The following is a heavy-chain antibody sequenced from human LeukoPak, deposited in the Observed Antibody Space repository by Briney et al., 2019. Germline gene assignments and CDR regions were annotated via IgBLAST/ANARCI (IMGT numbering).Heavy chain of an antibody. CDR3: ARSEADYYGSGSHVPYFDY. CDR2: IYTSGST. Sequence: SQTLSLTCTVSGGSISSGSYYWSWIRQPAGKGLEWIGRIYTSGSTNYNPSLKSRVTISVDTSKNQFSLKLSSVTAADTAVYYCARSEADYYGSGSHVPYFDYWGQGTLVTVSS. D-gene: IGHD3-10*01. CDR1: GGSISSGSYY. V-gene: IGHV4-61*02. J-gene: IGHJ4*02.